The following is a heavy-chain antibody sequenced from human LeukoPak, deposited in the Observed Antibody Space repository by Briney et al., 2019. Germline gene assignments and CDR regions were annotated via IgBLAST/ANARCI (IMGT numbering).Heavy chain of an antibody. CDR1: GGSFSGYY. J-gene: IGHJ5*02. Sequence: SETLSLTCAVYGGSFSGYYWSWIRQPPGKGLEWIGEVNHSGSTNYNPSLKSRVTISVDTTKNQFSLKLSSVTAADTAVYYCARGGNRSGWSPYNWFDPWGQGTLVTVSS. CDR2: VNHSGST. D-gene: IGHD6-19*01. V-gene: IGHV4-34*01. CDR3: ARGGNRSGWSPYNWFDP.